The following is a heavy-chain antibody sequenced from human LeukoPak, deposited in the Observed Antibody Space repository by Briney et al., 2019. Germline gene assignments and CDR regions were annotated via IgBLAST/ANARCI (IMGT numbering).Heavy chain of an antibody. CDR2: IIPIFGTA. V-gene: IGHV1-69*13. Sequence: SVKVSCKASGGTFTSYAISWVRQAPGQGLEWMGGIIPIFGTANYAQKFQGRVTITADESTSTAYMELSSLRSEDTAVYYCARSRDFWSGYSHNYYGMDVWGQGTTVTVSS. D-gene: IGHD3-3*01. J-gene: IGHJ6*02. CDR1: GGTFTSYA. CDR3: ARSRDFWSGYSHNYYGMDV.